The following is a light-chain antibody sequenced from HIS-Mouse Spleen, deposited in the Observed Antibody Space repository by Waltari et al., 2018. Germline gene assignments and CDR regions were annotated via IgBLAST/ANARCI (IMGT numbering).Light chain of an antibody. V-gene: IGKV3-20*01. J-gene: IGKJ2*01. CDR3: QQFGSSPYT. CDR1: QSVRSSY. Sequence: EIVSTQSPGTLSLSPGERATLSCRASQSVRSSYLAWYQQKPGQAPRLLIYGASSRATGIPDRFSGSGSGTDFTLTISRLEPEDFAVYYCQQFGSSPYTFGQGTKLEIK. CDR2: GAS.